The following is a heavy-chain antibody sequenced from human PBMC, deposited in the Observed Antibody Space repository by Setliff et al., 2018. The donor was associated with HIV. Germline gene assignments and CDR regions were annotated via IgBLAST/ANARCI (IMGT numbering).Heavy chain of an antibody. V-gene: IGHV1-2*02. CDR1: GYTLTDYY. CDR3: ARGGPLRFLEWLLSFFDY. J-gene: IGHJ4*02. Sequence: GASVKVSCKASGYTLTDYYVQWVRQAPGQGLEWMGWVNPHDGGTYYAQILEGRVTMTRDTSTSTAYMELSRLRSDDTAVYYCARGGPLRFLEWLLSFFDYWGQGTLVTVSS. D-gene: IGHD3-3*01. CDR2: VNPHDGGT.